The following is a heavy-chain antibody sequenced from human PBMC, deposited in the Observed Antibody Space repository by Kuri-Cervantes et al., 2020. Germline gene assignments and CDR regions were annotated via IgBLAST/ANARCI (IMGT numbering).Heavy chain of an antibody. CDR3: ARGVLEWLFPVPYYYYYYMDV. CDR1: GGTFSSYA. Sequence: SVKVSCKASGGTFSSYAVSWVRQAPGQGLEWMGGIIPIFGTANYAQKFQGRVTITADESTSTAYMELSSLRSEDTAVYYCARGVLEWLFPVPYYYYYYMDVWGKGTTVTVSS. J-gene: IGHJ6*03. V-gene: IGHV1-69*13. CDR2: IIPIFGTA. D-gene: IGHD3-3*01.